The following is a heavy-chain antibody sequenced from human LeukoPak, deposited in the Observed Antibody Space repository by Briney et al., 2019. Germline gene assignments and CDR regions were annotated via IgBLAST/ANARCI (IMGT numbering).Heavy chain of an antibody. CDR1: GFTLRSYG. Sequence: GRSLRLSCAASGFTLRSYGMHWVRQAPGKGLEWVAVIWHDGKHKYYADSVKGRFTVSRDNSKNTLYLQMDSLRVEDTAVYYCARDRGSDDPIDYWGQGTLVTASS. J-gene: IGHJ4*02. CDR3: ARDRGSDDPIDY. D-gene: IGHD2-15*01. V-gene: IGHV3-33*01. CDR2: IWHDGKHK.